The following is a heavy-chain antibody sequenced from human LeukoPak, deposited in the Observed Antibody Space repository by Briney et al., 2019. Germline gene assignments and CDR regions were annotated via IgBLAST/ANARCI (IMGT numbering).Heavy chain of an antibody. CDR3: ARARITMVRGVGPLDAFDI. V-gene: IGHV3-48*01. Sequence: GGSLRLSCAASGFTFSSYSMNWVRQAPGKGLEWVSYISSSSSTIYYADSVKGRFTISRDNAKNSLYLQMNSLRAEDTAVYYCARARITMVRGVGPLDAFDIWGQGTMVTVSS. J-gene: IGHJ3*02. D-gene: IGHD3-10*01. CDR1: GFTFSSYS. CDR2: ISSSSSTI.